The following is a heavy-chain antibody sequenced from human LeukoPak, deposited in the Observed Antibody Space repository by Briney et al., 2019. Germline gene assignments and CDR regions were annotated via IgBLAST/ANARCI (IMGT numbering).Heavy chain of an antibody. CDR3: AKDNYGSGSQFDY. V-gene: IGHV3-9*03. CDR1: GFTFDDYA. CDR2: INWNSGSI. J-gene: IGHJ4*02. D-gene: IGHD3-10*01. Sequence: PGGSLRLSCAASGFTFDDYAMHWVRQAPGKGLEWVSGINWNSGSIGYADSVKGRFTISRDNAKNSLYLQMNSLRAEDMALYYCAKDNYGSGSQFDYWGQGTLVTVSS.